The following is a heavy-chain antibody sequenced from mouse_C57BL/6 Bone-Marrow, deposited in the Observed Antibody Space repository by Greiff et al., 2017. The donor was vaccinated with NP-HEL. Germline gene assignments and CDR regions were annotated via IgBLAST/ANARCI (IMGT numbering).Heavy chain of an antibody. J-gene: IGHJ1*03. Sequence: EVQLQQSGGDLVKPGGSLKLSCAASGFTFSSYGMSWVRQTPDHRLEWVATISSGGSYTYYPASLKGRFTISRDHAKNTLYLQMSSLKSEDTAMYDCARRGVTPYWYFEVWGTGTTVTVSS. D-gene: IGHD2-1*01. CDR2: ISSGGSYT. V-gene: IGHV5-6*01. CDR1: GFTFSSYG. CDR3: ARRGVTPYWYFEV.